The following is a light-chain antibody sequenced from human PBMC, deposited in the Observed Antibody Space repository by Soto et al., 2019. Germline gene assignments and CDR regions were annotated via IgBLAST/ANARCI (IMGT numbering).Light chain of an antibody. CDR1: QSISNH. V-gene: IGKV1-39*01. CDR3: QQSYSRPPT. J-gene: IGKJ1*01. Sequence: DIQMTQSPSSLSASVGDRIIITCRASQSISNHLNWYQQKPGKAPKLLIFAASSLQSGVPSRFSGSRSGPDFTLTISSLQPEDFATYYCQQSYSRPPTFGQGTKVDIK. CDR2: AAS.